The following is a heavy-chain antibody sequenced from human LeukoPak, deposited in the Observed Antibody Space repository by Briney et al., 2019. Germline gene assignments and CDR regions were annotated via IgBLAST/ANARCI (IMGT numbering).Heavy chain of an antibody. J-gene: IGHJ4*02. CDR3: ARFEGIAATGYYFDY. D-gene: IGHD6-13*01. CDR1: AGSISSYY. CDR2: IYYSGST. Sequence: SETLSLTCTVSAGSISSYYWSWIRQPPGKGLEWIGYIYYSGSTNYTPSLKSRVTISVDTSKNQFSLKLSSVTAADTAVYYCARFEGIAATGYYFDYWGQGTLVTVSS. V-gene: IGHV4-59*01.